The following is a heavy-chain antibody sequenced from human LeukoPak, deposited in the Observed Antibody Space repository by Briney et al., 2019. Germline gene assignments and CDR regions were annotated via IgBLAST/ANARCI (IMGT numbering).Heavy chain of an antibody. D-gene: IGHD2-21*01. CDR2: INPKSGDT. CDR3: ATYCGGDCAPGGY. CDR1: GYTFTVHY. J-gene: IGHJ4*02. V-gene: IGHV1-2*02. Sequence: ASVKVSCKAFGYTFTVHYVHWVRQAPGQGLEWMGWINPKSGDTKYVQKLQGRLTMTRDTSLRTAYMELTRLRSGDTAVFYCATYCGGDCAPGGYWGQGTLVTVSS.